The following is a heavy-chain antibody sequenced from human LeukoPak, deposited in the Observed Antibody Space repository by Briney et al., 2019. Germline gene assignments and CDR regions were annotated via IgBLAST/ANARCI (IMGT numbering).Heavy chain of an antibody. CDR3: AKGRGSGYASRMSDY. D-gene: IGHD5-12*01. V-gene: IGHV3-48*02. J-gene: IGHJ4*02. Sequence: GGSLRLSCAASGFTFSSYSMNWVRQAPGKGLEWVSYISSSGSTIYYADSVKGRFTISRDNAKNSLYLQMNSLRDEDTAVYYCAKGRGSGYASRMSDYWGQGTLVTVSS. CDR1: GFTFSSYS. CDR2: ISSSGSTI.